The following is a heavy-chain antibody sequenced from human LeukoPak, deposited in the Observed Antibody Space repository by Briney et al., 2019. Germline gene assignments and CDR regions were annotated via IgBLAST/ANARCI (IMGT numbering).Heavy chain of an antibody. CDR2: IYSGGST. CDR1: GLTVSSNY. CDR3: ARGLSGSYHYFDY. V-gene: IGHV3-53*01. Sequence: GGSLRLSCAVSGLTVSSNYMSWVRQAPGKGLEWVSVIYSGGSTYYADSVKGRFTISRDNSKNTLYLQVNSLRAEDTAVYYCARGLSGSYHYFDYWGQGTLVTVSS. J-gene: IGHJ4*02. D-gene: IGHD1-26*01.